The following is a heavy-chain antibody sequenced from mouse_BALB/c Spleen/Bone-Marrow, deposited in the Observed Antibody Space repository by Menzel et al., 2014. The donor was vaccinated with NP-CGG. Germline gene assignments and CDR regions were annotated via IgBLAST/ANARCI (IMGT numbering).Heavy chain of an antibody. D-gene: IGHD2-4*01. CDR3: ARGVDYVSWFAY. J-gene: IGHJ3*01. Sequence: EVKLVESGGGLVQPGGSLKLSCAASGFTFSNYGMSWVRQTPDKRLEFVATINTNGGDTYYPDSVKGRFTISRDNAKNTLYLQMSSLKSEDTAMYCCARGVDYVSWFAYWGQGTLVAVSA. CDR1: GFTFSNYG. V-gene: IGHV5-6-3*01. CDR2: INTNGGDT.